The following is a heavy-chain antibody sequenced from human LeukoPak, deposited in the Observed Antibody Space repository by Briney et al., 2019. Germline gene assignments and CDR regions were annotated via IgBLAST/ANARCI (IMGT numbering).Heavy chain of an antibody. CDR2: FAPEDGET. CDR3: ATPGYSYGYVFPSACYI. J-gene: IGHJ3*02. CDR1: GYTLTELS. Sequence: ASVKVSCKLSGYTLTELSMRWVRHAPGKGLEWMGGFAPEDGETIYAQKFQGRVTMTEDTSTDTAYIELSSLRSEDTAVYYCATPGYSYGYVFPSACYIWGQGTMVTVSS. D-gene: IGHD5-18*01. V-gene: IGHV1-24*01.